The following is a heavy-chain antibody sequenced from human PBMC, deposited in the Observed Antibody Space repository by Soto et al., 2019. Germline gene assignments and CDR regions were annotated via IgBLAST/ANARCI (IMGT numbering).Heavy chain of an antibody. CDR2: ISSGSSDT. CDR1: GFTFSRAS. Sequence: PGGSLRLTCAASGFTFSRASINWVRQVPGKGLEWVASISSGSSDTWYADSVKGRFSLSRDNAQNSLFLQMKNLRPEDTAMYYCARAAYWGPGTQVTVSS. J-gene: IGHJ4*02. V-gene: IGHV3-21*01. CDR3: ARAAY.